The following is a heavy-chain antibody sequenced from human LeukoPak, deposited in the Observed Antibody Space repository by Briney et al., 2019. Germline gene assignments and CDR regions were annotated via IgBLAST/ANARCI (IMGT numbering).Heavy chain of an antibody. CDR2: ISSSSSYI. J-gene: IGHJ4*02. Sequence: GASLRLDCAAAGFRFRSHSRDWVHQAPGKWLEWVSYISSSSSYIYYADSMRGRFTISRDNSKNSLYLQMNSLRAEDTAVYYCVRSVDGEDDYWGQGTLVTVSS. CDR3: VRSVDGEDDY. V-gene: IGHV3-21*01. CDR1: GFRFRSHS. D-gene: IGHD6-19*01.